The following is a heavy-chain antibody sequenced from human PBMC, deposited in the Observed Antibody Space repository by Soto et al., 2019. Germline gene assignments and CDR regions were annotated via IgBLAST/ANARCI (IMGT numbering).Heavy chain of an antibody. CDR2: INYSGST. V-gene: IGHV4-39*01. D-gene: IGHD3-22*01. CDR3: ARHETRIVVVTYVDY. CDR1: GGSLSSSRYD. J-gene: IGHJ4*02. Sequence: XTLSRPRTVSGGSLSSSRYDGGWIRQPRGKGLEWIGSINYSGSTYYNPSLKSRGSISLYTSKNHFSLRLSSVTAAHTAVYYCARHETRIVVVTYVDYWGQGTLGTVS.